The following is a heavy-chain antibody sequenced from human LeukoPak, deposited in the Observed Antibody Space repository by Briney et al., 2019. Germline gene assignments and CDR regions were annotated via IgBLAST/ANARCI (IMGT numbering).Heavy chain of an antibody. CDR3: TRDKRVAAAGFLFDY. J-gene: IGHJ4*02. CDR1: GYTFTGYY. Sequence: GASVKVSCKASGYTFTGYYMHWVRQAPGQGLKWMGWINPNSGGTNYAQKFQGRVTMTRDTSISTAYMELSRLRSDDTAVYYCTRDKRVAAAGFLFDYWGQGTLVTVSS. CDR2: INPNSGGT. V-gene: IGHV1-2*02. D-gene: IGHD6-13*01.